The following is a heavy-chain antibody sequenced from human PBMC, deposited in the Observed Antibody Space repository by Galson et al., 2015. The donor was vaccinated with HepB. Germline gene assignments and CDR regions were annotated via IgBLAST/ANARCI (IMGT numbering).Heavy chain of an antibody. V-gene: IGHV3-53*01. Sequence: SLRLSCAASGFTVSSNYMSWVRQAPGKGLEWVSVIYSGGSTYYADSVKGRFTISRDNSKNTLYLQMNSLRAEDTAVYYCARVFVPRSGAYLFDYWGQGTLVTVSS. CDR3: ARVFVPRSGAYLFDY. J-gene: IGHJ4*02. D-gene: IGHD6-25*01. CDR1: GFTVSSNY. CDR2: IYSGGST.